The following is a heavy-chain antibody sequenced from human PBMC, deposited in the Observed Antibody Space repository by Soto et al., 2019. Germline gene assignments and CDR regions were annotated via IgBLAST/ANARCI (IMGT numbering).Heavy chain of an antibody. V-gene: IGHV1-69*01. CDR1: GGTFSNYA. Sequence: QVRLVQSGAEVKKPGYSVKVSCKASGGTFSNYAITWLRLAPGQGLKWLGGIIPVFGTVNYAQKFQGRVTITADESTSTAYMELNRLRSEDTAVYYSARDNPYTNSFGNWFDPWGQGTLVIVS. J-gene: IGHJ5*02. D-gene: IGHD6-13*01. CDR3: ARDNPYTNSFGNWFDP. CDR2: IIPVFGTV.